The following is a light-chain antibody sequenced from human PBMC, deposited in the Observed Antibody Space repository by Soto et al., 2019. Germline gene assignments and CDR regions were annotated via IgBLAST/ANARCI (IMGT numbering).Light chain of an antibody. Sequence: HSVLTQAASVSVSPGQSITISCTGTSSDVGGYNYVSWYRQHPGRAPKLMIYDVSNRPSGVSNRFSGSKSGNTASLTISGLQAEDEADYYCSSYTRSSTYVFGTGTKVTVL. V-gene: IGLV2-14*01. CDR3: SSYTRSSTYV. J-gene: IGLJ1*01. CDR2: DVS. CDR1: SSDVGGYNY.